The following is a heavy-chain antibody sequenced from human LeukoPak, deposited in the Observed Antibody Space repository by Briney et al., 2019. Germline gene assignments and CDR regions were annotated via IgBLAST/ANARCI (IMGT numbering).Heavy chain of an antibody. D-gene: IGHD3-22*01. V-gene: IGHV1-2*02. CDR2: MNPHTGDT. CDR1: GYTFTAYY. CDR3: ARPYYYDSSGYRKREYYFDY. J-gene: IGHJ4*02. Sequence: GASVKVSCKAAGYTFTAYYMHWVRQAPGQGLEWMGWMNPHTGDTNYAQNFQGRVTMTRDTSISTAYMELSRLRSDDTAVYYCARPYYYDSSGYRKREYYFDYWGQGTLVTVSS.